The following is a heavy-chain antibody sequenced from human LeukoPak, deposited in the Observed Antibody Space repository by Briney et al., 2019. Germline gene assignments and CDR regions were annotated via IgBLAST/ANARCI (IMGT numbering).Heavy chain of an antibody. Sequence: SETLSLTCTVSGGSISTYYWSWIRQPPGKGLEWIGYIYYSGSTNHNPSLKSRVTISVDTSKNQFSLKLSSVTAADTAVYYCARDRITMVRGVIRKEVFDYWGQGTLVTVSS. CDR2: IYYSGST. CDR1: GGSISTYY. CDR3: ARDRITMVRGVIRKEVFDY. V-gene: IGHV4-59*12. J-gene: IGHJ4*02. D-gene: IGHD3-10*01.